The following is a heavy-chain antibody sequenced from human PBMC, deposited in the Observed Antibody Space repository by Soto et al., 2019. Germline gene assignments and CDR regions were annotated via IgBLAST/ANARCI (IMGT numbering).Heavy chain of an antibody. Sequence: QVQLQQSGPGLVKPSQTLSLTCAISGDSVSSNSAAWNLIRQSPSIGLEWLGRTYYRSKWYNDYEVSVISRININPDTSKNQFSLQLNSVTPEDTAVYYCARDRGSSWYSLLGGYCMDVWGQGTTVTVSS. V-gene: IGHV6-1*01. J-gene: IGHJ6*02. CDR2: TYYRSKWYN. D-gene: IGHD6-13*01. CDR1: GDSVSSNSAA. CDR3: ARDRGSSWYSLLGGYCMDV.